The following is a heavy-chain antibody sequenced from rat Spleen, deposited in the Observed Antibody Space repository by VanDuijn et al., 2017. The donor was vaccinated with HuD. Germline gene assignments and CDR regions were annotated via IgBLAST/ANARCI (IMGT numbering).Heavy chain of an antibody. J-gene: IGHJ4*01. D-gene: IGHD5-1*01. Sequence: QVQLKESGPGLVQPSQTLSLTCTVAGFSLTSYNVHWVRQPPGKGLEWMGVIWNTGGTRYNSTLKSRLSISNDTSKSQVFIKMNSLQTEDTATYYCARDKGSLYVMDAWGQGASVTVSS. CDR1: GFSLTSYN. V-gene: IGHV2-41*01. CDR2: IWNTGGT. CDR3: ARDKGSLYVMDA.